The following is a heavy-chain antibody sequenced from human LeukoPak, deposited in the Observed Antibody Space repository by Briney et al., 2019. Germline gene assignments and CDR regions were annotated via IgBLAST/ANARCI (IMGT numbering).Heavy chain of an antibody. V-gene: IGHV4-39*01. Sequence: PSETLSLTCTVSGGSISSSSYYWGWIRQPPGKGLEWIGSIYYSGSTYYNPSLKSRVTISVDTSKNQFSLKLSSVTAADTAVYYCASLEVTGTSYYFEHWGQGTLVTVSS. CDR1: GGSISSSSYY. J-gene: IGHJ4*02. CDR3: ASLEVTGTSYYFEH. CDR2: IYYSGST. D-gene: IGHD6-19*01.